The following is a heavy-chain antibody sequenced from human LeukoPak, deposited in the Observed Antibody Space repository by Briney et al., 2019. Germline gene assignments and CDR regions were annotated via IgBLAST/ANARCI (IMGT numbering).Heavy chain of an antibody. Sequence: GESLKLSCKGSGHTFTDYWIGWVRQMPGKGLEWMGIIYPGDSDTRYSPSFQGQVTISADKSISTAYLQWSSLKAADTAMYYCARQSEGYKFDIWGQGTMVTVSS. CDR1: GHTFTDYW. J-gene: IGHJ3*02. CDR3: ARQSEGYKFDI. D-gene: IGHD5-24*01. CDR2: IYPGDSDT. V-gene: IGHV5-51*01.